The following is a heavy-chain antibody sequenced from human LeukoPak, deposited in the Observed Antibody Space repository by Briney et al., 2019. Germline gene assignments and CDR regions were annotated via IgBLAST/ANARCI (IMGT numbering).Heavy chain of an antibody. V-gene: IGHV1-8*03. D-gene: IGHD3-3*01. CDR3: ARGGFRFSGYYYYYMDV. J-gene: IGHJ6*03. CDR2: MNPNSGNT. Sequence: ASVKVSCKASGYTFTSYDINWVRQATGQGLEWMGWMNPNSGNTGYAQKFQGRVTITRNTSISTAYMELSSLRSEDTAVYYCARGGFRFSGYYYYYMDVWGKGTTVTVSS. CDR1: GYTFTSYD.